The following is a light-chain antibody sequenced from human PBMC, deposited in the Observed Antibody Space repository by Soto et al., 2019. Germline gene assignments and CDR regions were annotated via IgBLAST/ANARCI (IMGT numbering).Light chain of an antibody. CDR2: DAS. J-gene: IGKJ3*01. Sequence: EIVLTQSPATLSLSPGERATLSCRASQNVSTYLAWYQQKPGQAPRLLIYDASNRATGIPARFSGSGSGTDFTLTISSLEPEDFDVYYCQQRTNGLTFGPGTKVDIK. CDR1: QNVSTY. V-gene: IGKV3-11*01. CDR3: QQRTNGLT.